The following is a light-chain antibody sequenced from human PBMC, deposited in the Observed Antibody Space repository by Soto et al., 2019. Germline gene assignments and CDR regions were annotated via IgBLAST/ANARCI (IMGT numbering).Light chain of an antibody. V-gene: IGLV1-44*01. J-gene: IGLJ1*01. CDR3: AAWDDSLNAYV. Sequence: QSVLTQPPSASGTPGQRVTISCSGSSSSIGSGTVNWYQHLPGTAPKLLIYSSDQRPSGVPDRFSGSKSGTSASLAISGLQSEDEADYYCAAWDDSLNAYVFGTGTKLTVL. CDR1: SSSIGSGT. CDR2: SSD.